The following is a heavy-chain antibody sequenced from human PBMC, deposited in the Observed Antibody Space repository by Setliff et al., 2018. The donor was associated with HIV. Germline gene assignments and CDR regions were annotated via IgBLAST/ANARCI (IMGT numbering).Heavy chain of an antibody. V-gene: IGHV3-66*01. J-gene: IGHJ6*02. D-gene: IGHD3-10*01. CDR2: IYGGGTT. CDR1: GFIFSGYT. Sequence: GGSLRLSCAASGFIFSGYTMSWVRQAPGKGLEWVSVIYGGGTTHYADSVKGRFTISRDNSKNTVYLQMNSLRAEDTAVYYCASRDMGRQSYYYGMDVWGQGTTVTVSS. CDR3: ASRDMGRQSYYYGMDV.